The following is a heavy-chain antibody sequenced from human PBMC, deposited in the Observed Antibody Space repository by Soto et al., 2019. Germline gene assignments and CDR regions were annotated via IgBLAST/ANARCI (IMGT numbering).Heavy chain of an antibody. D-gene: IGHD3-22*01. Sequence: EVQLVESGGGLVQPGWYLRLSCAAPGFTFSSYSMNWVRQAPGKGLEWVSYISLSSSTIYYADSVKGRFTTSRDNAKNSLHLQMSSLRAADTAVYCCARGAYYYDCSGLSYLGQGTLVPVSS. J-gene: IGHJ4*02. CDR2: ISLSSSTI. CDR1: GFTFSSYS. V-gene: IGHV3-48*01. CDR3: ARGAYYYDCSGLSY.